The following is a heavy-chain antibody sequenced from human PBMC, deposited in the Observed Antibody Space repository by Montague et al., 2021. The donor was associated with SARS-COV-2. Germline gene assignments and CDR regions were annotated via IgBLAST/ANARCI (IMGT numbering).Heavy chain of an antibody. CDR1: GGSISSSSYY. Sequence: SETLSLTCTVSGGSISSSSYYWGWIRQPPGKGLEWIGSIYYSGSTYYNESLKSRVTISVDTSKNQFSLKLSSVTAADTAVYYCARLSNYYGSGSYYPHNYYYYGMDVWGQGTLVTVSS. CDR2: IYYSGST. V-gene: IGHV4-39*01. D-gene: IGHD3-10*01. CDR3: ARLSNYYGSGSYYPHNYYYYGMDV. J-gene: IGHJ6*02.